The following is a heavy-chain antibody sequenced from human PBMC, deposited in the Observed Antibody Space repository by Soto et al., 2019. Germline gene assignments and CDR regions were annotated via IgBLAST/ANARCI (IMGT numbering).Heavy chain of an antibody. CDR1: GFAFSSYD. J-gene: IGHJ4*02. V-gene: IGHV3-23*01. CDR3: ANGVTGEGYFEN. D-gene: IGHD7-27*01. CDR2: ISANGGTT. Sequence: PGWSLRLSSVASGFAFSSYDISWFCKAPVEGLEWVSAISANGGTTYYIFSVKGRFTNCRDNSKHALYLQMNRLRAEDTAIYCCANGVTGEGYFENWGQGALVTVTS.